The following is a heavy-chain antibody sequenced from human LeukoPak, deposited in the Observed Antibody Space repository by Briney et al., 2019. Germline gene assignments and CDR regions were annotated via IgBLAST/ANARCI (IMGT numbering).Heavy chain of an antibody. CDR2: ISGSGSST. CDR1: GFTYSSYA. V-gene: IGHV3-23*01. CDR3: AKDQAPAEQDSSGWSN. J-gene: IGHJ4*02. Sequence: PGGSLRQTCLASGFTYSSYAMSWLRPAPGKGVAWVSTISGSGSSTYYADSGKGRFTISRDNSKNTLYLQMNSLRAEDTAVYYCAKDQAPAEQDSSGWSNWGQGTLVTVSS. D-gene: IGHD6-19*01.